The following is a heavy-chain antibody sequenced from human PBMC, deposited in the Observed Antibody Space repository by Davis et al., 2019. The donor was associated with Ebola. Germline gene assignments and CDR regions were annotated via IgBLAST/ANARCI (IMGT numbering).Heavy chain of an antibody. Sequence: SVKVSCKASGGTFSSYAISWVRQAPGQGLEWMGGIIPIFGTANYAQKFQGRVTITADESTSTAYMELSSLRSEDTAVYYCARGGFGTDIVVVPAAGWFDPWGQGTLVTVSS. CDR3: ARGGFGTDIVVVPAAGWFDP. D-gene: IGHD2-2*01. CDR2: IIPIFGTA. CDR1: GGTFSSYA. J-gene: IGHJ5*02. V-gene: IGHV1-69*13.